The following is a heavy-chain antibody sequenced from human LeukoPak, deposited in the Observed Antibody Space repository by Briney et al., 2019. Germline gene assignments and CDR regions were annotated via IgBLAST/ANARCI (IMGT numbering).Heavy chain of an antibody. Sequence: PGGSLRLSCAASGFTFSSYAMHWVRQAPGKGLEWVAVISYDGSNKYYADSVKGRFTISRDNSKNTLYLQMNSLRAEDTAVYYCARAGRKWELPFDYWGQVTLVTVSS. CDR2: ISYDGSNK. CDR3: ARAGRKWELPFDY. CDR1: GFTFSSYA. D-gene: IGHD1-26*01. V-gene: IGHV3-30*04. J-gene: IGHJ4*02.